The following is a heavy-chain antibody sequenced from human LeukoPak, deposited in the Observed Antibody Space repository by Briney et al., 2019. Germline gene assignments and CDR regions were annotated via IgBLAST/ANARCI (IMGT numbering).Heavy chain of an antibody. Sequence: GSLKVFCAASGFTVNNYAMYWVPQAPRKGLEWVSRIFCSGGSTHYADSVKGRFTISRDNSKNTVYLQMNSLRAEDTAVYYCAKTTTGYSSGRFPGWPVDYWGQGTLVTVSS. CDR1: GFTVNNYA. J-gene: IGHJ4*02. D-gene: IGHD6-19*01. CDR3: AKTTTGYSSGRFPGWPVDY. V-gene: IGHV3-23*01. CDR2: IFCSGGST.